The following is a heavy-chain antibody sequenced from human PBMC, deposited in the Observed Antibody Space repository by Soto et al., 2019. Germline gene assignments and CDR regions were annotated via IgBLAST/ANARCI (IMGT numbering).Heavy chain of an antibody. CDR3: ARVTGSSGYRSYGMDV. CDR2: IWYDGCTK. J-gene: IGHJ6*02. CDR1: GFTFSSYG. V-gene: IGHV3-33*01. D-gene: IGHD3-22*01. Sequence: TGGSLRLSCAASGFTFSSYGMHWVRQAPGKGLEWVAGIWYDGCTKYYADSVKGRFTISRDNSKNTLYLQMNSLRAEDTAVYYCARVTGSSGYRSYGMDVWGQGTTVTVSS.